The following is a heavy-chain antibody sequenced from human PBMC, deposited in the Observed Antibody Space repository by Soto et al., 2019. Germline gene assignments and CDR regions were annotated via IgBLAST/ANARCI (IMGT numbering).Heavy chain of an antibody. CDR2: INVGNGNT. J-gene: IGHJ6*02. V-gene: IGHV1-3*01. CDR3: ARGDDFWSGYHLDV. D-gene: IGHD3-3*01. CDR1: GYAFTSYA. Sequence: GASVKVSCKASGYAFTSYAMHWVRQAPGQRLEWMGWINVGNGNTKYSQKFQGRVTITRDTSASTAYMELSSLRSEDTAVYYCARGDDFWSGYHLDVWGQGTTVTVSS.